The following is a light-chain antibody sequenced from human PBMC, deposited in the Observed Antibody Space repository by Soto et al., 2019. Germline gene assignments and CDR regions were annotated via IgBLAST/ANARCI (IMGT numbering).Light chain of an antibody. Sequence: TQSPSTLSASVGDRVTMTCRASEIITNRLAWYQQKPGQAPRLLIYGASRRATGIPDRFSGSGSGTDFTLTISRLEPEDFAVYYCQQYGSSLSITFGQGTRLEIK. CDR3: QQYGSSLSIT. CDR2: GAS. V-gene: IGKV3-20*01. J-gene: IGKJ5*01. CDR1: EIITNR.